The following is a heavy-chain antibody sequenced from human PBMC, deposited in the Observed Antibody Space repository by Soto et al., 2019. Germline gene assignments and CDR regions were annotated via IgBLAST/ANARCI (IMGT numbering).Heavy chain of an antibody. Sequence: PGESLKISCKGSVYSFTSYWIGWVRQMPGKGLEWMGIIYPGDSDTRYSPSFQGQVTISADKSISTAYLQWSSLKASDTTMYYCARSAALHPLYFDYWGQGTLVTVSS. V-gene: IGHV5-51*01. CDR2: IYPGDSDT. J-gene: IGHJ4*02. CDR1: VYSFTSYW. CDR3: ARSAALHPLYFDY. D-gene: IGHD6-6*01.